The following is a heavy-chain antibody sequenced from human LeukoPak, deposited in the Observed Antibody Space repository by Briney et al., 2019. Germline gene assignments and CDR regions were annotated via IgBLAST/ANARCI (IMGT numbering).Heavy chain of an antibody. Sequence: SQTLSLTCTVSGGSISSSYWSWIRQPPGKGLEWIGYIYYSGSTNYNPSLKSRVTISVDTSKNQFSLKLNSVTAADTAVYYCARRANNYGSGYFDYWGQGTLVTVSS. CDR2: IYYSGST. D-gene: IGHD3-10*01. CDR3: ARRANNYGSGYFDY. V-gene: IGHV4-59*08. J-gene: IGHJ4*02. CDR1: GGSISSSY.